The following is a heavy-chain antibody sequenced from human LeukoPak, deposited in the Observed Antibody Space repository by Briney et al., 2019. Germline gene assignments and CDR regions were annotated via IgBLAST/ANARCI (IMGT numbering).Heavy chain of an antibody. V-gene: IGHV4-59*01. CDR1: GGSISSYY. Sequence: PSETLSLTCTVSGGSISSYYWSWIRQPPGKGLEWIGYIYYSGSTNYNPSLKSRVTISVDTSKNQFSLKLSSVTAADTAVYYCASLYRGWFDPWGQGILVTVSS. J-gene: IGHJ5*02. CDR2: IYYSGST. D-gene: IGHD2-2*02. CDR3: ASLYRGWFDP.